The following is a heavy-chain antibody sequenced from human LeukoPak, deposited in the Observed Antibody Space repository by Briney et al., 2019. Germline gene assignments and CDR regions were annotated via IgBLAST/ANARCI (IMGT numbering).Heavy chain of an antibody. CDR2: IYYSGST. CDR3: ARAPKGMTTVRYYYYYYMDV. CDR1: SGSITSGGYY. D-gene: IGHD4-11*01. Sequence: PSQTLSLTCTVSSGSITSGGYYWNWLRQHPGKGLEWIGYIYYSGSTFYNPSLKSRVTMSVDTSKNQFSLKLSSVTAADTAVYYCARAPKGMTTVRYYYYYYMDVWGKGTTVTVS. V-gene: IGHV4-31*03. J-gene: IGHJ6*03.